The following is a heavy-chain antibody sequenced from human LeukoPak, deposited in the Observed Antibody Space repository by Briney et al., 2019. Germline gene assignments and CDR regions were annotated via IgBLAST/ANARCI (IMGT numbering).Heavy chain of an antibody. V-gene: IGHV3-23*01. Sequence: GGSLRLSCAASGFTFSRSAMTWVRQGPGTGLEFVASIIYSGGATYYTDSVKGRFTISRDNSKNTLYLQMNSLRAEDTALYYCAKDGLYYDGSEHVYYFDSWGQGTLVTVSS. J-gene: IGHJ4*02. CDR2: IIYSGGAT. CDR1: GFTFSRSA. D-gene: IGHD3-22*01. CDR3: AKDGLYYDGSEHVYYFDS.